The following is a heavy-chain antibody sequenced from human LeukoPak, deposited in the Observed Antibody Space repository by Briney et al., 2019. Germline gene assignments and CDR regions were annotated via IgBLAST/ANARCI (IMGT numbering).Heavy chain of an antibody. CDR1: GFTFSSYW. J-gene: IGHJ4*02. CDR3: ARLCSSTSCYDY. Sequence: GGSLRLSCAASGFTFSSYWMSWVRQAPGKGLEWVSSISSSSSYIYYADSVKGRFTISRDNAKNSLYLQMNSLRAEDTAVYYCARLCSSTSCYDYWGQGTLVTVSS. CDR2: ISSSSSYI. V-gene: IGHV3-21*01. D-gene: IGHD2-2*01.